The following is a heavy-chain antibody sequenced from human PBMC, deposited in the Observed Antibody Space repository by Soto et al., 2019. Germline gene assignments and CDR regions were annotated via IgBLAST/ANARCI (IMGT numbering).Heavy chain of an antibody. CDR1: GYTFTSYA. D-gene: IGHD3-22*01. J-gene: IGHJ4*02. Sequence: ASVKVSCKASGYTFTSYAMHWVRQAPGQRLEWMGWINAGNGNTKYSQKFQGGVTITRDTSASTAYMELSSLRSEDTAVYYCARGASQGGYYYDYFDYWGQGTLVTVSS. CDR3: ARGASQGGYYYDYFDY. V-gene: IGHV1-3*01. CDR2: INAGNGNT.